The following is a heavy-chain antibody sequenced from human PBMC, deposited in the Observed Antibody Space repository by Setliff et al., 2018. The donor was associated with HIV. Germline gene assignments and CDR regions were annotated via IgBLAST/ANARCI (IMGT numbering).Heavy chain of an antibody. V-gene: IGHV1-2*06. CDR1: GYTFTAYY. CDR3: AKQGYADSLYAFDV. J-gene: IGHJ3*01. CDR2: IRPNTGST. D-gene: IGHD3-16*01. Sequence: ASVKVSCKTSGYTFTAYYIYWVRQAPGHGLELMGRIRPNTGSTNYLQKFQGRVSITRDTSMSTVYMTLTGLTSDDTAVYYCAKQGYADSLYAFDVWGQGTMVTVS.